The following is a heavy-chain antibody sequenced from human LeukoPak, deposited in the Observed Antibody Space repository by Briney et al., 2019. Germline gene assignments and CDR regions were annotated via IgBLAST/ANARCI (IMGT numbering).Heavy chain of an antibody. CDR1: GYTFTSYG. CDR2: IIPIFGTA. V-gene: IGHV1-69*05. Sequence: AASVKVSCKASGYTFTSYGISWVRQAPGQGLEWMGRIIPIFGTANYAQKFQGRVTITTDESTSTAYMELSSLRSEDTAVYYCATGRHQLLIGDYWGQGTLVTVSS. CDR3: ATGRHQLLIGDY. D-gene: IGHD2-2*01. J-gene: IGHJ4*02.